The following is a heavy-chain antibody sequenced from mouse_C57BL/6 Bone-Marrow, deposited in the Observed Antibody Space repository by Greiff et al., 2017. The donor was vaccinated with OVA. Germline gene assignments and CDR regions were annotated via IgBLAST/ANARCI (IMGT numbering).Heavy chain of an antibody. D-gene: IGHD1-1*01. V-gene: IGHV1-26*01. CDR3: APFITTVVEGY. CDR1: GYTFTDYY. Sequence: EVQLQQSGPELVKPGASVKISCKASGYTFTDYYMNWVKQSHGKSLEWIGDINPNNGGTSYNQKFKGKATLTVDKSSSTAYMELRSLTSEDSAVYYCAPFITTVVEGYWGQGTTLTVSS. J-gene: IGHJ2*01. CDR2: INPNNGGT.